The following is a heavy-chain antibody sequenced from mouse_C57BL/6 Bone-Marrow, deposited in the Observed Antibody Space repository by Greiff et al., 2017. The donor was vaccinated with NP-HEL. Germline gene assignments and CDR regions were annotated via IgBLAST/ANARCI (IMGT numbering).Heavy chain of an antibody. Sequence: VHLVESGPGLVQPSQSLSITCTVSGFSLTSYGVHWVRQSPGKGLEWLGVIWRGGSTDYNAAFMSRLSITKDNSKSQVFFKMNSLQADDTAIYYCAKIYDGYYWYFDVWGTGTTVTVSS. CDR1: GFSLTSYG. J-gene: IGHJ1*03. D-gene: IGHD2-3*01. CDR2: IWRGGST. V-gene: IGHV2-5*01. CDR3: AKIYDGYYWYFDV.